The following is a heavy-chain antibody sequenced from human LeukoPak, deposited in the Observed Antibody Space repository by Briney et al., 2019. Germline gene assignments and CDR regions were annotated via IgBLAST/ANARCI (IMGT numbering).Heavy chain of an antibody. CDR3: SQCYFEHLDS. D-gene: IGHD2/OR15-2a*01. CDR2: LSYTGRT. V-gene: IGHV4-59*02. Sequence: SETLTLTCAVSGASVSSSYWNWIRQFPGKGLEWIGCLSYTGRTDYNPSLTSRVTISVDTSKNQLSLQLSTVSAADTAVYYCSQCYFEHLDSWGQGTMVSVRS. J-gene: IGHJ4*02. CDR1: GASVSSSY.